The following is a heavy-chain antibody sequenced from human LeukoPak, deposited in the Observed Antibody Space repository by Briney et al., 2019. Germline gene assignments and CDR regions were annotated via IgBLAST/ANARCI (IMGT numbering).Heavy chain of an antibody. J-gene: IGHJ4*02. V-gene: IGHV1-8*01. Sequence: ASVKXSCKASGYTFTSYDINWVRQATGQGVVWMGWMNPNSANTGYAQNFHPRLTMTTNTSITTAYMELRSLRSEDTAVYYCARVGYSGYYQHWGQGTLVTVSS. CDR1: GYTFTSYD. D-gene: IGHD5-12*01. CDR3: ARVGYSGYYQH. CDR2: MNPNSANT.